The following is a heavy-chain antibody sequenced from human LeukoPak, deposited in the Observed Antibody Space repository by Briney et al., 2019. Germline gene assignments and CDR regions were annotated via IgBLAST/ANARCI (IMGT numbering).Heavy chain of an antibody. J-gene: IGHJ4*02. CDR3: ASDRDYYDSTGYLFDY. Sequence: GGPLRLSCEASGFTFSRYWMSWVRQAPGKGLEWVANINQDGSGKNYVDSVKGRFTISRDNAKNSMYLQMNSLRAEDTGVYYCASDRDYYDSTGYLFDYWGQGTLVTVSS. CDR2: INQDGSGK. D-gene: IGHD3-22*01. V-gene: IGHV3-7*01. CDR1: GFTFSRYW.